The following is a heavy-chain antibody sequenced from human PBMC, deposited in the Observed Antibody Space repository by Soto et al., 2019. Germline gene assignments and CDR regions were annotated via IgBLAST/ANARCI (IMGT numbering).Heavy chain of an antibody. CDR2: IYPGDSDT. CDR1: GYTFTDYW. D-gene: IGHD3-16*01. V-gene: IGHV5-51*01. CDR3: ARHLSHLRYYYYALDV. J-gene: IGHJ6*02. Sequence: PGESLKISCKGSGYTFTDYWIGWVRQLPGKGLEWMGIIYPGDSDTRYSPSFQGHVTITVDKSTSTAYLQWNTLKASETAMYYCARHLSHLRYYYYALDVWGQGTTVTVSS.